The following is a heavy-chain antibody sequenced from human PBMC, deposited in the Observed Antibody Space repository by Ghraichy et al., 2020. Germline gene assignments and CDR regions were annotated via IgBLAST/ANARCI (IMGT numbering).Heavy chain of an antibody. J-gene: IGHJ4*02. CDR2: ISSSSSYI. CDR3: AREGVVTGSFDY. CDR1: GFTFSSYS. Sequence: GESMNISCAASGFTFSSYSMNWVRQAPGKGLEWVSSISSSSSYIYYADSVKGRFTISRDNAKNSLYLQMNSLRAEDTAVYYCAREGVVTGSFDYWGQGTLVTVSS. D-gene: IGHD2-21*02. V-gene: IGHV3-21*01.